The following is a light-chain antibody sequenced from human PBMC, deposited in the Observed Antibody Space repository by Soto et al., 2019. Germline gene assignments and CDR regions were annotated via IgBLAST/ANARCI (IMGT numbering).Light chain of an antibody. V-gene: IGKV3D-20*01. CDR2: DAT. CDR1: QRVSNNF. CDR3: QQYGSTPWT. Sequence: VVLTQFPGTLSLSPGETATLSCGASQRVSNNFLGWYQQKPGLPPRLLIYDATSRANDIPERFSGRGSGTHFTLTISRLEPEDFAVYYCQQYGSTPWTFGRGTKVEMK. J-gene: IGKJ1*01.